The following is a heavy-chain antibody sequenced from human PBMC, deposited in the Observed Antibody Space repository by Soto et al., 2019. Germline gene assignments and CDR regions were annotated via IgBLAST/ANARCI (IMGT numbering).Heavy chain of an antibody. CDR2: IYYSGST. D-gene: IGHD3-9*01. V-gene: IGHV4-59*01. CDR3: ARSHYYDILTGYFDY. J-gene: IGHJ4*02. Sequence: SETLSLTCTVSCGSISSYYWSWIRQPPGKGLEWIGYIYYSGSTNYNPSLKSRVTISVDTSKNQFSLKLSSVTAADTAVYYCARSHYYDILTGYFDYWGQGTLVTVSS. CDR1: CGSISSYY.